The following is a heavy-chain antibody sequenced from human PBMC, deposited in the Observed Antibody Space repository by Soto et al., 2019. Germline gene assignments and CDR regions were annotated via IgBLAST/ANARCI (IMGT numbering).Heavy chain of an antibody. V-gene: IGHV1-3*01. CDR1: GYTFTSYA. Sequence: ASVKVSCKASGYTFTSYAMHWVRQAPGQRLEWMGWINAGNGNTKYSQKFQGRVTITRDTSASTAYMELSSLRSEDTAVYYCAREALTREYGAFDIWGQGTMVTVSS. CDR3: AREALTREYGAFDI. J-gene: IGHJ3*02. CDR2: INAGNGNT. D-gene: IGHD2-8*01.